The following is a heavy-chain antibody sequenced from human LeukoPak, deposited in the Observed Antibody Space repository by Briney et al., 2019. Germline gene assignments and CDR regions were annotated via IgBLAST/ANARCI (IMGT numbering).Heavy chain of an antibody. V-gene: IGHV3-33*01. J-gene: IGHJ4*02. CDR2: IWYDGSNK. CDR1: GFTFSSYG. CDR3: ARDSSSWYYFDY. Sequence: PGRSLRLSCAASGFTFSSYGMHWVRQAPGKGLEWVAVIWYDGSNKYYADSVKGRFTISRDNSKNTLYLQMNSLRAEDTAVYYCARDSSSWYYFDYCGQGTLVTVSS. D-gene: IGHD6-13*01.